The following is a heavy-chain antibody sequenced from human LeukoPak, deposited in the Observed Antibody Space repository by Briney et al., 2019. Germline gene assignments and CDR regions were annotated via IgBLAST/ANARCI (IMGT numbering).Heavy chain of an antibody. V-gene: IGHV1-24*01. CDR2: FDPEDGET. CDR3: ATGLRYFGWTILGY. J-gene: IGHJ4*02. D-gene: IGHD3-9*01. Sequence: VASVKVSCKVSGYALTELSMHWVRQAPGKGLEWMGGFDPEDGETIYAQKFQGRVTMTEDTSTDTAYMELSSLRSEDTAVYYCATGLRYFGWTILGYWGQGTLVTVSS. CDR1: GYALTELS.